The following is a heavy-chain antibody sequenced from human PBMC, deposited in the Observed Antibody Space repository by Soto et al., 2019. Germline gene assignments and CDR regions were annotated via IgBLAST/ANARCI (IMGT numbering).Heavy chain of an antibody. CDR2: IYYSGST. D-gene: IGHD3-3*01. CDR3: ARDSSPFTIFGVGPRGWFAP. CDR1: GGSISRYY. V-gene: IGHV4-59*01. Sequence: PSETLSLTCTVSGGSISRYYWSWIRQPPGKGLEWIGYIYYSGSTNYNPSLKSRVTISVDTSKNQFSLKLSSVTAADTAVSYCARDSSPFTIFGVGPRGWFAPWGQGTLVTVSS. J-gene: IGHJ5*02.